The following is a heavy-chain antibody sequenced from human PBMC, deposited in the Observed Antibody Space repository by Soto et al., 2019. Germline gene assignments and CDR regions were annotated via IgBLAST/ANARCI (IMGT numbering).Heavy chain of an antibody. J-gene: IGHJ5*01. CDR2: IYYGGSI. CDR3: ARGLLGIAVADNWFDS. D-gene: IGHD6-19*01. V-gene: IGHV4-61*05. CDR1: GGSISSSSYY. Sequence: PSETLSLTCTVSGGSISSSSYYWGWIRQPPGKGLECIGYIYYGGSINYNPSLKSRVIISVDTAKNQFSLKLSSVTAADTAVYYCARGLLGIAVADNWFDSWGQGTLVTVSS.